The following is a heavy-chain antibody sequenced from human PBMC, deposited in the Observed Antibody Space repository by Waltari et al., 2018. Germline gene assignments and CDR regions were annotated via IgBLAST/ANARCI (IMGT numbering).Heavy chain of an antibody. V-gene: IGHV4-31*03. CDR2: IYYSGST. CDR1: GGSISSGGYY. D-gene: IGHD1-26*01. Sequence: QVQLQESGPGLVKPSQTLSLTCTVSGGSISSGGYYWSWIRQHPGKGLEWIGYIYYSGSTYYNPSLKRRVTISVDTSKNQFSLKLSSVTAADTAVYYCARAGIVGATTGAFDIWGQGTMVTVSS. CDR3: ARAGIVGATTGAFDI. J-gene: IGHJ3*02.